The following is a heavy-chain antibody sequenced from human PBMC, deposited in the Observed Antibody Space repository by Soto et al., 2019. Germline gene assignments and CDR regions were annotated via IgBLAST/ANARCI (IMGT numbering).Heavy chain of an antibody. J-gene: IGHJ6*02. D-gene: IGHD3-10*01. V-gene: IGHV4-59*01. CDR1: GGSISGYY. CDR3: ARDIGPYYYGSGSTVRDYYYGMDV. CDR2: IYYSGST. Sequence: SDTLSLTCTVSGGSISGYYWSWIRQPPGKGLEWIGYIYYSGSTNYNPSLKSRVTISVDTSKNQFSLKLSSVTAADTAVYYCARDIGPYYYGSGSTVRDYYYGMDVWGQGTTVTVS.